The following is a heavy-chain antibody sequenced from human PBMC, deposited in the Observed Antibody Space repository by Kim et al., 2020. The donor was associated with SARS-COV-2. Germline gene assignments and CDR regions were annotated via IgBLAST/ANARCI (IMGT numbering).Heavy chain of an antibody. D-gene: IGHD6-13*01. V-gene: IGHV3-23*01. J-gene: IGHJ6*03. CDR2: ISGSGGST. CDR1: GFTFSSYA. Sequence: GGSLRLSCAASGFTFSSYAMSWVRQAPGKGLEWVSAISGSGGSTYYADSVKGRFTISRDNSKNTLYLQMNSLRAEDTAVYYCAKGMYSSSWYFPKIDYYYYYMDVWGKGTTVTVSS. CDR3: AKGMYSSSWYFPKIDYYYYYMDV.